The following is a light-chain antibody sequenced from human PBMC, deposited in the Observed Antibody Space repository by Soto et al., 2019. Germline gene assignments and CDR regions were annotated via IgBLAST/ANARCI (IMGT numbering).Light chain of an antibody. Sequence: QSALTQPASVSGSPGQSITISCTGTSSDVGSYNLVSWYQQHPGKAPKLMIYEGSKRPSGVSNRFSGSKSGKTASLTISGLQAEYEADYYCCSYAGSRVFGGGTKLTVL. CDR1: SSDVGSYNL. CDR2: EGS. J-gene: IGLJ3*02. CDR3: CSYAGSRV. V-gene: IGLV2-23*01.